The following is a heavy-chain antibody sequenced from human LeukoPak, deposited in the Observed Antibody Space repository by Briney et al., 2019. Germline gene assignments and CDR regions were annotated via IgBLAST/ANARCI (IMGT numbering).Heavy chain of an antibody. V-gene: IGHV4-59*08. CDR2: IYYSGST. Sequence: SETLSLTCTVSGGSISSYYWSWIRQPPGKGLEWIGYIYYSGSTNYNPSLKSRVTISVDTSKNQFSLKLSSVTAADTAMYYCARTDYYDSSGYDYWGQGTLVTVSS. J-gene: IGHJ4*02. CDR3: ARTDYYDSSGYDY. CDR1: GGSISSYY. D-gene: IGHD3-22*01.